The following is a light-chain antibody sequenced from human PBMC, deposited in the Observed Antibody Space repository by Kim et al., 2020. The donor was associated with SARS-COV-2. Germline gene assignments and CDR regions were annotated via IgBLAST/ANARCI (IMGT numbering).Light chain of an antibody. Sequence: SASVGDIVIISCRTSQDISNYFKWYQHRPGKAPKLLVYGATTLKSGVPSRFSGSGSGTDFSLTLSSLQPEDSATYYCQQSYTEPWTFGQGTKLEI. CDR1: QDISNY. J-gene: IGKJ2*02. CDR3: QQSYTEPWT. V-gene: IGKV1-39*01. CDR2: GAT.